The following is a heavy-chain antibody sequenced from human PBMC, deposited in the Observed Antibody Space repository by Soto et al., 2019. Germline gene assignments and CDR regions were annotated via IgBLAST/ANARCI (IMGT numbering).Heavy chain of an antibody. Sequence: GGSLRLSCAASGFTFSNAWMSWVRQAPGKGLEWVGRIKSKTDGGTTDYAAPVKGRFTISRDDSKNTLYLQMNSLKTEDTAVYYCTTDPLWGSYRGVDYWGQGTLVTVSS. J-gene: IGHJ4*02. CDR3: TTDPLWGSYRGVDY. CDR1: GFTFSNAW. D-gene: IGHD3-16*02. CDR2: IKSKTDGGTT. V-gene: IGHV3-15*01.